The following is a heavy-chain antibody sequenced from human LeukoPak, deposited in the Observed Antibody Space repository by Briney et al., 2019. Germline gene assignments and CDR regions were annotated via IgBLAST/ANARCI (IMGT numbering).Heavy chain of an antibody. D-gene: IGHD5-24*01. CDR3: ARDYKYAFDN. CDR2: IGISSGNT. J-gene: IGHJ4*02. V-gene: IGHV3-48*01. CDR1: GFRFSDYS. Sequence: PGGSLRLSCAASGFRFSDYSMNWVRQAPGKGQEWISYIGISSGNTNYADSVKGRFTISGDKAKNSLYLQMNSLRVEDTAVYYCARDYKYAFDNWGQGTLVTVSS.